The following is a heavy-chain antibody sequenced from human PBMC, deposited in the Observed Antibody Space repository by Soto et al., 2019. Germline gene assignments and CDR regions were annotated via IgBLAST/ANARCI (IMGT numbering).Heavy chain of an antibody. CDR1: GFTVSNNY. Sequence: EVLLDESGGGFVQPGGSLRLSCAASGFTVSNNYMTWVRQAPGKGLEWVSVIQGGGSISYADSVMDRFTISRDSSKNTVFLDMNSLRPEDTAVYFCARGEGSGSNALGDWGQGPLVTVSS. J-gene: IGHJ4*02. CDR3: ARGEGSGSNALGD. CDR2: IQGGGSI. V-gene: IGHV3-66*01. D-gene: IGHD3-10*01.